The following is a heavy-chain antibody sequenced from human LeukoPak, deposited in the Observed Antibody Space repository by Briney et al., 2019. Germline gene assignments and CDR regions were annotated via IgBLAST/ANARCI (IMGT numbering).Heavy chain of an antibody. CDR2: IFYTGST. CDR3: ARLIRAVSDH. D-gene: IGHD4-11*01. Sequence: PSETLSLTCAVYGGSFSGYYWSWIRQPPGKGLEWIGYIFYTGSTNFNPSLQSRVTMSVDTSKNHFSLKLSSVTAADTAVYYCARLIRAVSDHWGQGTLVTVSS. J-gene: IGHJ1*01. V-gene: IGHV4-34*12. CDR1: GGSFSGYY.